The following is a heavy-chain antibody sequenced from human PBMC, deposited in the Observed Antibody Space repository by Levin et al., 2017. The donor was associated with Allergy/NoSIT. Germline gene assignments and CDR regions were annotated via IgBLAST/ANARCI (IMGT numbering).Heavy chain of an antibody. J-gene: IGHJ4*02. CDR3: ARGRDGYNLRYFDY. D-gene: IGHD5-24*01. CDR2: LSSSSNTI. Sequence: GGSLRLSCAASGFTFSSYSMNWVRQAPGKGLEWISYLSSSSNTIYYADSVKGRFTISRDNAKNSLYLQINSLRAEDTAVYYCARGRDGYNLRYFDYWGQGTLVTVSS. CDR1: GFTFSSYS. V-gene: IGHV3-48*04.